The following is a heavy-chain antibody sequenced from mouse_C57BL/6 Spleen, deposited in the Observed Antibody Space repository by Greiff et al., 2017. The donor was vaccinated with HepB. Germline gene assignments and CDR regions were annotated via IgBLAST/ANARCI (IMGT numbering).Heavy chain of an antibody. D-gene: IGHD2-5*01. V-gene: IGHV1-59*01. Sequence: VQLQQPGAELVRPGTSVKLSCKASGYTFTSYWMHWVKQRPGQGLEWIGVIDPSDSYTNYNQKFKGKATLTVDTSSRTAYMQLSSRTSEDSAVYYCARGGSYYSNPLDYWGQGTTLTVSS. CDR1: GYTFTSYW. J-gene: IGHJ2*01. CDR2: IDPSDSYT. CDR3: ARGGSYYSNPLDY.